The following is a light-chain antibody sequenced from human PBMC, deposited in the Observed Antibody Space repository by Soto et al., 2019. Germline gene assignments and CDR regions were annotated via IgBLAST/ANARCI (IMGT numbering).Light chain of an antibody. CDR2: DAS. CDR3: QQYNSYSAT. V-gene: IGKV1-5*01. J-gene: IGKJ1*01. CDR1: QSISSW. Sequence: DIQMTQSPSTLSASVGDRVTITCRASQSISSWLAWYRQKPGKAPKLLIYDASSLESGVPSRFSGSGSGTEFTLAICSLQPDDFATYYCQQYNSYSATFGQGTKVEIK.